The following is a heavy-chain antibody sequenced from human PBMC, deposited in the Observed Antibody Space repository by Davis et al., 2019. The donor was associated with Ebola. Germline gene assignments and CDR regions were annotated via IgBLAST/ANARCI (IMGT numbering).Heavy chain of an antibody. Sequence: MPGGSLRLSCAVSGGSISSSNWWSWVRQPPGKGLEWIGEIYHSGSTNYNPSLKSRVTISVDKSKNQFSLKLSSVTAADTAVYYCAREQLELTGGFDYWGQGTLVTVSS. CDR1: GGSISSSNW. V-gene: IGHV4-4*02. CDR2: IYHSGST. J-gene: IGHJ4*02. CDR3: AREQLELTGGFDY. D-gene: IGHD1-1*01.